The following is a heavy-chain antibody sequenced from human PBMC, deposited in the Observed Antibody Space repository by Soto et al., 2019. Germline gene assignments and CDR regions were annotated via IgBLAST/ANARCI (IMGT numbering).Heavy chain of an antibody. V-gene: IGHV4-30-4*01. CDR3: ARAWYYYDSSGYPTYYFDY. J-gene: IGHJ4*02. D-gene: IGHD3-22*01. CDR2: IYYSGGT. CDR1: GGSVSSGDYY. Sequence: SETLSLTCTVSGGSVSSGDYYWSWIRQPPGKGLEWIGCIYYSGGTYYNPSLKSRVTISVDTSNNQFSLKLSSVTAADTAVYYCARAWYYYDSSGYPTYYFDYWGQGTLVTVSS.